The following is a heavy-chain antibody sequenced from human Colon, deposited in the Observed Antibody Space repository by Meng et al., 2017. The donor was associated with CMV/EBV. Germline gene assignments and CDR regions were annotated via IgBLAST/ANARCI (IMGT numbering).Heavy chain of an antibody. J-gene: IGHJ4*02. V-gene: IGHV1-2*02. Sequence: ASVKVSCKTSGYPFTIHYIHWVRQAPGRGLEWMGWMNPNSGDTNYAQKSQDRVEMTRDTTVNTAYLNLTSLGSADTAVYYCATLSIYDSAISDFWGQETLVTVSS. CDR3: ATLSIYDSAISDF. CDR1: GYPFTIHY. D-gene: IGHD5/OR15-5a*01. CDR2: MNPNSGDT.